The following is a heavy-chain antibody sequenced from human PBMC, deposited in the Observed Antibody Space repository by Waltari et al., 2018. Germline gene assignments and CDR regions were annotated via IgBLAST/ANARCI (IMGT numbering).Heavy chain of an antibody. D-gene: IGHD4-17*01. V-gene: IGHV3-7*01. CDR2: IKQDGSEK. J-gene: IGHJ3*02. CDR1: GFPFSSYW. Sequence: EVQLVESGGGLVQPGGSLRLSCAASGFPFSSYWMSWVRQAPGKGLEWVANIKQDGSEKYYVDSVKGRFTISRDNAKNSLYLQMNSLRAEDTAVYYCASAEGRWDAFDIWGQGTMVTVSS. CDR3: ASAEGRWDAFDI.